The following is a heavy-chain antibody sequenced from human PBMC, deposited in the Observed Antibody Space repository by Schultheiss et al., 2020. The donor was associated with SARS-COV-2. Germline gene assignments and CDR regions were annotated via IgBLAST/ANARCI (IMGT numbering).Heavy chain of an antibody. CDR2: VYYSGST. D-gene: IGHD3-9*01. CDR1: GGSISSYY. V-gene: IGHV4-59*01. Sequence: SETLSLTCTVSGGSISSYYWSWIRQHPGKGLEWIGSVYYSGSTYYNASLKSRVTISVDTSKNQFSLKLSSVTAADTAVYYCARGYYDILTGYYYFDYWGQGTLVTVSS. J-gene: IGHJ4*02. CDR3: ARGYYDILTGYYYFDY.